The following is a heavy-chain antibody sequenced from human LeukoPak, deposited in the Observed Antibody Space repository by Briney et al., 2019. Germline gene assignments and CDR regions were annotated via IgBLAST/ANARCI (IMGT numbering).Heavy chain of an antibody. D-gene: IGHD1-7*01. CDR2: LNSDGSST. CDR1: GFTFSSYW. J-gene: IGHJ4*02. V-gene: IGHV3-74*01. Sequence: GGSLRLSCAASGFTFSSYWMSWVRQAPGKGLVWVSRLNSDGSSTSYADSVKGRFTISRDNAETTLHLQMNNLSAEDTAVYYCARASNRNSINFDYWGQGALVTVSS. CDR3: ARASNRNSINFDY.